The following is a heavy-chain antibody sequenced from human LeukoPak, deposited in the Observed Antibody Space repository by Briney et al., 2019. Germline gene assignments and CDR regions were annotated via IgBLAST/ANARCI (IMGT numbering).Heavy chain of an antibody. Sequence: GRSLRLSCAASGFTFSSYGMHWVRQAPGKGLEWVAVIWYDGSNKYYADSVKGRFTISRDNSKNTLYLQMNSLRAEDTAVYYCASGGGFYYDSSGFDYWGQATLVAVSS. D-gene: IGHD3-22*01. CDR1: GFTFSSYG. V-gene: IGHV3-33*01. J-gene: IGHJ4*02. CDR3: ASGGGFYYDSSGFDY. CDR2: IWYDGSNK.